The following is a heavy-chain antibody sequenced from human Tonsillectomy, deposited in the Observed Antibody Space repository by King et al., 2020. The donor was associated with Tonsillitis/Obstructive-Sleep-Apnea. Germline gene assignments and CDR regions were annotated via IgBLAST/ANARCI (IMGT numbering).Heavy chain of an antibody. J-gene: IGHJ3*02. CDR3: ARDMVLEAGGDAFDI. Sequence: QLQESGPGLVKPSETLSLTCTVSGGSISSSYWSWIRQPPGKGLEWIGYIYYSGSTNYNPSLKSRVTISVDTSKNQFSLRLSSVTAAATAVYYCARDMVLEAGGDAFDIWGQGTMVTVSS. CDR2: IYYSGST. V-gene: IGHV4-59*01. CDR1: GGSISSSY. D-gene: IGHD2-8*01.